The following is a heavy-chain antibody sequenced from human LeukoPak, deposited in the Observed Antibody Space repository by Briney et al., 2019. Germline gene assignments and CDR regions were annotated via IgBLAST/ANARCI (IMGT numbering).Heavy chain of an antibody. CDR3: ASQLYYYDSSGPFDY. CDR1: GGSISSSNW. V-gene: IGHV4-4*02. Sequence: PSETLSLTCAVSGGSISSSNWWSWVRQPPGKGLEWIGEIYHSGSTNYNPSLKSRVTISVDRSKNQFSLKLSSVTAADTAVYYCASQLYYYDSSGPFDYWGQGTLVTVSS. D-gene: IGHD3-22*01. CDR2: IYHSGST. J-gene: IGHJ4*02.